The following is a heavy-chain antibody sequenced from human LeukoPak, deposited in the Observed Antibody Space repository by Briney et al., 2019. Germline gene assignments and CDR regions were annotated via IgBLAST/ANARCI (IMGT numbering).Heavy chain of an antibody. J-gene: IGHJ5*02. Sequence: SETLSLACAVYGGSFSGYYWSWIRQPPGKGLEWIGEINYSGSTNYNPSLKSRVTISVDTSKNQFSLKLSSVTAADTAVYYCARGPYYDILTGYRTYNWFDPWGQGTLVTVSS. CDR3: ARGPYYDILTGYRTYNWFDP. CDR2: INYSGST. CDR1: GGSFSGYY. V-gene: IGHV4-34*01. D-gene: IGHD3-9*01.